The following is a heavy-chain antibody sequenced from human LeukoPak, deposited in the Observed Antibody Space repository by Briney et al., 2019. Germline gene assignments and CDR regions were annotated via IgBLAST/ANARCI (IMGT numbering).Heavy chain of an antibody. V-gene: IGHV4-59*01. CDR2: IYYSGST. Sequence: SETLSLTCTVSGGSISSYYWSWIRQPPGKGLEWIGYIYYSGSTNYNPSLKSRVTISVDTSKNQFSLKLSSVTAADTAVYYCASLSGSYYFDYWGQGTLVTVSS. CDR1: GGSISSYY. D-gene: IGHD1-26*01. J-gene: IGHJ4*02. CDR3: ASLSGSYYFDY.